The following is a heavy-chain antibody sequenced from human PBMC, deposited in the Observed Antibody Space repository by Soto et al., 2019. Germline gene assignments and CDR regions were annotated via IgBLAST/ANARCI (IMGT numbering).Heavy chain of an antibody. CDR3: ARDEVGLDLYGMDV. Sequence: SVKVSCKASGGTFSSYAISWVRQAPGQGLEWMGGIIPIFGTANYAQKFQGRVTITADESTSTAYMGLSSLRSEDTAVYYCARDEVGLDLYGMDVWGQGTTVTVSS. J-gene: IGHJ6*02. D-gene: IGHD1-26*01. V-gene: IGHV1-69*13. CDR1: GGTFSSYA. CDR2: IIPIFGTA.